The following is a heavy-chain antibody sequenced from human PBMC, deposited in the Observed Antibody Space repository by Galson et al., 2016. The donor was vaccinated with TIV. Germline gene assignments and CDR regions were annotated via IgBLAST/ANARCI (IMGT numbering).Heavy chain of an antibody. J-gene: IGHJ4*02. CDR1: GFTFGVYV. Sequence: SLRLSCAASGFTFGVYVMTWVRQAPGKGLEWMSNISGSGGSVSYADSVKGRFTISRDNSKNTLYLQMNGPRADDTTVYYCAKSGTNLIDYWGQGTLVSVSS. CDR2: ISGSGGSV. D-gene: IGHD1-14*01. V-gene: IGHV3-23*01. CDR3: AKSGTNLIDY.